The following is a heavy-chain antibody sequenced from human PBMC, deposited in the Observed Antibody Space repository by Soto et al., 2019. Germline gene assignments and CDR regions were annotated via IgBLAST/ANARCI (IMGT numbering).Heavy chain of an antibody. CDR2: ISSSGSTI. CDR1: GFTFSSYE. J-gene: IGHJ6*02. Sequence: RLSCAASGFTFSSYEMNWVRQAPGKGLEWVSYISSSGSTIYYADSVKGRFTISRDNAKNSLYLQMNSLRAEDTAVYYCARDGSGYCSSTSCYTRPDYYYYYGMDVWGQGTTVTVSS. CDR3: ARDGSGYCSSTSCYTRPDYYYYYGMDV. V-gene: IGHV3-48*03. D-gene: IGHD2-2*02.